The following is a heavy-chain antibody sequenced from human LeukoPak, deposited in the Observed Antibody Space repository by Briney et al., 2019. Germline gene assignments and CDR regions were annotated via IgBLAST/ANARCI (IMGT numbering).Heavy chain of an antibody. Sequence: PGGSLRLSCAASGFTFSSYSMNWVRQAPGKGLEWVSSISSSSSYIYYADSVKGRFTISRDNAKNSLYLQMNSLKTEDTAVYYCTKDNPFTGGGVISYWGQGTLVTVSS. D-gene: IGHD3-16*02. CDR3: TKDNPFTGGGVISY. V-gene: IGHV3-21*03. CDR1: GFTFSSYS. CDR2: ISSSSSYI. J-gene: IGHJ4*02.